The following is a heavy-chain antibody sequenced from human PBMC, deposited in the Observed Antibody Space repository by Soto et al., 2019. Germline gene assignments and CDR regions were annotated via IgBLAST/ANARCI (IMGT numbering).Heavy chain of an antibody. V-gene: IGHV3-23*01. J-gene: IGHJ6*02. CDR1: GFTFSSHV. CDR3: AKGPRAPPPHDYGMDV. Sequence: EVQLLESGGGLVQPGGSLRLSCAASGFTFSSHVMNWVRQPPGKGLEWVSGISGSGGSTYYADSVKGRFTISRDNSKNTLYLQMNSLRAEDTAVYYCAKGPRAPPPHDYGMDVWGQGTTVTVSS. CDR2: ISGSGGST.